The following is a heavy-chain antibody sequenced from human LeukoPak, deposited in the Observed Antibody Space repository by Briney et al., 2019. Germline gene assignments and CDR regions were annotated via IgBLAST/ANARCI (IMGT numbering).Heavy chain of an antibody. CDR1: GGSFSGYY. D-gene: IGHD3-22*01. J-gene: IGHJ4*02. CDR2: INYSGST. CDR3: ARQTDISGYYYGY. V-gene: IGHV4-34*01. Sequence: SETLSLTCAVYGGSFSGYYWSWIRQPPGKGLEWIGSINYSGSTYDNPSLKSQVTISVDTSKNQFSLNLSSVAATDTAVYYCARQTDISGYYYGYWGQGTLVTVSS.